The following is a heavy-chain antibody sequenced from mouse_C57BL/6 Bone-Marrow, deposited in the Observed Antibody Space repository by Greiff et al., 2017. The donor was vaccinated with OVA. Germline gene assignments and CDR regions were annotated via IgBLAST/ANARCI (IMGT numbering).Heavy chain of an antibody. CDR3: TTWCYGNSFGY. CDR1: GFNIKDDY. D-gene: IGHD1-1*01. J-gene: IGHJ2*01. V-gene: IGHV14-4*01. CDR2: IDPENGDT. Sequence: VQLQQSGAELVRPGASVKLSCTASGFNIKDDYMHWVKQRPEQGLEWIGRIDPENGDTEYASKFQGKATITADTSSNTAYLQLSSLTSEYSAVYYSTTWCYGNSFGYWGQGTTLTVSS.